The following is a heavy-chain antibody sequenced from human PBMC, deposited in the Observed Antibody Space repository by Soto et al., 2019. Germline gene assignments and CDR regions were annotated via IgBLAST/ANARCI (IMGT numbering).Heavy chain of an antibody. D-gene: IGHD6-19*01. CDR2: ISWNSGSI. V-gene: IGHV3-9*01. Sequence: EVQLVESGGGSVQPGRSLRLSCVASGFTFESYAMHWVRQVPGKGLVGVSGISWNSGSIGYEDSVKGRFTISRDNAQKSLYLEMNSLRVADTAFYYCVKDIHEQWLVSHFEYWGQGALVTVSS. CDR1: GFTFESYA. J-gene: IGHJ4*02. CDR3: VKDIHEQWLVSHFEY.